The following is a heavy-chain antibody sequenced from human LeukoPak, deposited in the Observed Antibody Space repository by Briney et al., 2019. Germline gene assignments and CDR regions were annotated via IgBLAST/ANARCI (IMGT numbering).Heavy chain of an antibody. V-gene: IGHV4-61*01. Sequence: PSETLSLTCTVSGGSVSSGSYYWTWIRQPPGKGLEWIAYISYSGSTNYNPSLKSRVTISVDTSENQFSLNLSSVTAADTAVYYCARRGSGGRSLDIWGQGTMVTVSS. CDR3: ARRGSGGRSLDI. J-gene: IGHJ3*02. CDR2: ISYSGST. D-gene: IGHD2-15*01. CDR1: GGSVSSGSYY.